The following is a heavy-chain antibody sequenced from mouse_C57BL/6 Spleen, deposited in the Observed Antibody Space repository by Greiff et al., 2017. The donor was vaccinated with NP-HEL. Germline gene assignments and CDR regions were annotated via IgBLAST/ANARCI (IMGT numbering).Heavy chain of an antibody. CDR2: IDPNSGGT. V-gene: IGHV1-72*01. CDR3: ASVVYGSYYYSLDY. J-gene: IGHJ4*01. D-gene: IGHD1-1*01. CDR1: GYTFTSYW. Sequence: QVQLQQPGAELVKPGASVKLSCKASGYTFTSYWMHWVKQRPGRGLEWIGRIDPNSGGTKYNEKFKSKATLTVDKPSSTAYMQLSSLTSEDSAVYCCASVVYGSYYYSLDYWGQGTSVTVSS.